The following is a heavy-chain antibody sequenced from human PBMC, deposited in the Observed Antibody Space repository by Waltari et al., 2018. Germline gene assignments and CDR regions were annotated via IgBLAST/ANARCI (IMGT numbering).Heavy chain of an antibody. CDR1: GFTCSSYT. V-gene: IGHV3-21*01. CDR2: ISSGSSYI. Sequence: EVQLVGSGGGLVKPGGSLRRSCAASGFTCSSYTMKWVRQAPGKGLEWVSSISSGSSYIFYADSVNGRFTISRDNAKNSLYLQMNSLRVEDTAVYYCAREWGVMVGTAGYYFDYWGQGSLVTVSS. D-gene: IGHD3-9*01. J-gene: IGHJ4*02. CDR3: AREWGVMVGTAGYYFDY.